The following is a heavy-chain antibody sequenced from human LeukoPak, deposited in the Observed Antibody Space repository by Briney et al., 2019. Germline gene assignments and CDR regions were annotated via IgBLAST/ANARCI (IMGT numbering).Heavy chain of an antibody. J-gene: IGHJ5*02. CDR3: ARGRPLNYYGSGSYYNSIKSRPSLVNWFDP. CDR1: GYTFTSYD. D-gene: IGHD3-10*01. V-gene: IGHV1-8*01. Sequence: ASVKVSFKASGYTFTSYDINWVRQATGQGLEWMGWMNPNSGNTGYAQKFQGRVTMTRNTSISTAYMELSSLRSEDTAVYYCARGRPLNYYGSGSYYNSIKSRPSLVNWFDPWGQGTLVTVSS. CDR2: MNPNSGNT.